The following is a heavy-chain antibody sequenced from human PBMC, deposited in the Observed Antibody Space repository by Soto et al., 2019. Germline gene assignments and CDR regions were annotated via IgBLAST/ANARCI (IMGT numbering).Heavy chain of an antibody. CDR1: GYSFTSYW. D-gene: IGHD5-18*01. Sequence: HGESLKISCKGSGYSFTSYWISWVRQMPGKGLEWMGRIDPSDSYTNYSPSFQGHVTISADKSISTAYLQWSSLKASDTAMYYCATSQDGYSYYFDYWGQGTLVTVSS. V-gene: IGHV5-10-1*01. CDR3: ATSQDGYSYYFDY. J-gene: IGHJ4*02. CDR2: IDPSDSYT.